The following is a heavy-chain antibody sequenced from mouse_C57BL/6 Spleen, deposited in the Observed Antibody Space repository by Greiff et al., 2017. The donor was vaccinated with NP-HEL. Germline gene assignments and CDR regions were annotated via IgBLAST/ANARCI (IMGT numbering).Heavy chain of an antibody. CDR1: GYTFTDYE. J-gene: IGHJ2*01. V-gene: IGHV1-15*01. Sequence: QVQLKQSGAELVRPGASVTLSCKASGYTFTDYEMHWVKQTPVHGLEWIGAIDPETGGTAYNQKFQGKAILTADKSSSTAYMELRSLTSEDSAVYYCTRGDYYGLDYWGQGTTLTVSS. CDR2: IDPETGGT. CDR3: TRGDYYGLDY. D-gene: IGHD1-1*01.